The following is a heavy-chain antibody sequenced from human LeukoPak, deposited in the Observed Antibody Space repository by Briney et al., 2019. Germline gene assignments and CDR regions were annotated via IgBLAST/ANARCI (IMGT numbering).Heavy chain of an antibody. D-gene: IGHD6-13*01. J-gene: IGHJ6*04. CDR2: IYYSGST. Sequence: SETLSLTCTVSGGSISSGGYYWSWIRQHPGKGLEWIGYIYYSGSTYYNPSLKSRVTISVDTSKNQFSLKLSSVTAADTAVYYCARGEGSGAAADYYYYGMDVWGKGTTVTVSS. CDR3: ARGEGSGAAADYYYYGMDV. V-gene: IGHV4-31*03. CDR1: GGSISSGGYY.